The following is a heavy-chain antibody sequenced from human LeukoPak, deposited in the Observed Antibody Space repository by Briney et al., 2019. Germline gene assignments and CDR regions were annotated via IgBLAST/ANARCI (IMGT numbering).Heavy chain of an antibody. Sequence: GSVKVSCKASGYTFTNYGVHWVRQAPGQGLEWMAWINTSKGNTEYAQKFQGRVTLTTDTSTSTAYMELRSLRSDDTAVYYCAREYGTENDYWGQGTLVTVSS. J-gene: IGHJ4*02. V-gene: IGHV1-18*01. CDR2: INTSKGNT. CDR1: GYTFTNYG. CDR3: AREYGTENDY. D-gene: IGHD1-26*01.